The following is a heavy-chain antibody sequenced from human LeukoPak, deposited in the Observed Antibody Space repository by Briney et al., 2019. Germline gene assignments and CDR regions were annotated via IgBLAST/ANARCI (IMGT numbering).Heavy chain of an antibody. D-gene: IGHD1-26*01. Sequence: SENLSLNCTVSGGSISSYYWNWLRQPAGKGLEWIGRIYTSGSTNYNPSLKSRVTMSVDTSKNQFSLKLSSVTAADTAVYYCARGAFDSFDYWGQGTLVTVSS. V-gene: IGHV4-4*07. CDR2: IYTSGST. J-gene: IGHJ4*02. CDR3: ARGAFDSFDY. CDR1: GGSISSYY.